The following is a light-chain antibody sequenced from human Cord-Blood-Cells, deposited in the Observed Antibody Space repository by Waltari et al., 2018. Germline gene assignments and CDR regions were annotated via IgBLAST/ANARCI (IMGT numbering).Light chain of an antibody. V-gene: IGKV1-27*01. Sequence: DIQMTQSPSTLSASVRGRVTLTRRASQSISNYLAWYQQKPAKVPKLLIYAASTLQSGVPSRCSGSGSATDFTLTISSLQHEDVATYYCQKYNSAPRTFGQGTKLEIK. CDR1: QSISNY. J-gene: IGKJ2*01. CDR3: QKYNSAPRT. CDR2: AAS.